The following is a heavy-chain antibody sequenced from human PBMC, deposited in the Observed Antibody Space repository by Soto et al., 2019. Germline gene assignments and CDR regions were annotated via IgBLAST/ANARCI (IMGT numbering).Heavy chain of an antibody. CDR3: AREDDSSGYYYGGAFDI. D-gene: IGHD3-22*01. Sequence: GGSLRLSCAASGFTVSSNYMSWVRQAPGKGLEWVSVIYSGGSTHYADSVKGRFTTSRDNSKNTLYLQMNSLRAEDTAVYYCAREDDSSGYYYGGAFDIWGQGTMVTVSS. V-gene: IGHV3-53*01. J-gene: IGHJ3*02. CDR2: IYSGGST. CDR1: GFTVSSNY.